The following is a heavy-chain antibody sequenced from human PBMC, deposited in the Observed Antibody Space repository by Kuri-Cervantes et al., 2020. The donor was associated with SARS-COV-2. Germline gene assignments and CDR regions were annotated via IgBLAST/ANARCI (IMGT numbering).Heavy chain of an antibody. D-gene: IGHD2-2*02. CDR3: ARVGCSSTSCYTGDYYYGVDV. J-gene: IGHJ6*02. Sequence: GGSLRLSCEASGFMISSYWMHWVRQVPEKGQVWVSRIHSSGSSTGYADSVKGRFTISRDNAKNTLYLQMNSLRVEDTAVYYCARVGCSSTSCYTGDYYYGVDVWGQGTTVTVSS. CDR2: IHSSGSST. CDR1: GFMISSYW. V-gene: IGHV3-74*01.